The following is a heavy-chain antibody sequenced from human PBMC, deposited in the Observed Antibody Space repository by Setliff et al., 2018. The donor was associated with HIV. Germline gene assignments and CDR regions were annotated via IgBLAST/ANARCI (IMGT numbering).Heavy chain of an antibody. CDR2: IYHSGST. CDR1: GFTFSSYAM. J-gene: IGHJ4*02. CDR3: ARDLGGSGYFSIGGFDY. V-gene: IGHV4-4*02. D-gene: IGHD3-22*01. Sequence: SETLRLSCAASGFTFSSYAMSWVRQPPGKGLEWIGEIYHSGSTNYNPSLKSRVTISVDKSKNQFSLKLNSVTAADTAVYYCARDLGGSGYFSIGGFDYWGQGTLVTVSS.